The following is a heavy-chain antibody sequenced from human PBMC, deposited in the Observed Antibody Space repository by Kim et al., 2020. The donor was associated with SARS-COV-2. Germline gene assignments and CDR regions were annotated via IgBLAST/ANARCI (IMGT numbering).Heavy chain of an antibody. J-gene: IGHJ4*02. CDR3: AKPTRVYGSGTYYHRLFDS. Sequence: GGSLRLSCAASGFSFSDYVMTWVRQAPGKGLEWVSVISASSDSTPYADSVKGRFTISRDNSKNMLYLQMNSLRAEDTAVYYCAKPTRVYGSGTYYHRLFDSWGQGTLVTVSS. CDR1: GFSFSDYV. V-gene: IGHV3-23*01. CDR2: ISASSDST. D-gene: IGHD6-6*01.